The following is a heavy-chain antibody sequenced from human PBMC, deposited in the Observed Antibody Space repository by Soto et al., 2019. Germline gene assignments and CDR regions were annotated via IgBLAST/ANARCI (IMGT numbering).Heavy chain of an antibody. D-gene: IGHD3-10*01. CDR2: IFYTGAT. CDR1: GDSISSRSHY. Sequence: QVQLQESGPGLVQPSQTLSLTCAVSGDSISSRSHYWNWIRRVPGKGLEFIGYIFYTGATYYNPSLRGRISMSVDTSKNQFSLTLRSVTAADTAIYYCAREGRHSGGMRQSWFDPWGQGNQVTVSS. CDR3: AREGRHSGGMRQSWFDP. V-gene: IGHV4-31*11. J-gene: IGHJ5*02.